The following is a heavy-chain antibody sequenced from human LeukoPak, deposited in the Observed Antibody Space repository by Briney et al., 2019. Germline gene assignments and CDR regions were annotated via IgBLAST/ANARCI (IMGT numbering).Heavy chain of an antibody. J-gene: IGHJ4*02. D-gene: IGHD4-17*01. CDR2: IKQDGSEK. CDR1: GFILGTDW. V-gene: IGHV3-7*05. CDR3: VREYSDHQAPFDY. Sequence: GGSLRLSCAASGFILGTDWVGGGRQAPGKGLEGVANIKQDGSEKHYGDSVRGRFTISRDNAKNELYLQMHSLRVEDTAVYYCVREYSDHQAPFDYWGQGTLVTVSS.